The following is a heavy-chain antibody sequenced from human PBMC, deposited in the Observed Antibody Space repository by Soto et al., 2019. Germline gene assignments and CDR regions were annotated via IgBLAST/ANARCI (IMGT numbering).Heavy chain of an antibody. D-gene: IGHD3-22*01. CDR2: ISYDGSNK. V-gene: IGHV3-30*18. CDR1: GFTFSSYG. CDR3: AKVDRSGYYVPYYYGIDV. Sequence: QVQLVESGGGVVQPGRSLRLSCAASGFTFSSYGMHWVRQAPGKGLEWVAVISYDGSNKYYADSVKCRFTISRDNSKNTLYLEMNGLRAEDTAGYYCAKVDRSGYYVPYYYGIDVWGQGTTVTVSS. J-gene: IGHJ6*02.